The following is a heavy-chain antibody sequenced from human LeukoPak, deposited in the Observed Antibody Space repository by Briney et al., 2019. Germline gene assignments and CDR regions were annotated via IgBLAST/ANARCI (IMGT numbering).Heavy chain of an antibody. Sequence: PGGSLRLSCAASGFTFSSYNMNWVRQAPGKGLEWVSSISSSSSYIYYADSVKGRFTISRDNAKNSLYLQMNSLRAEDTAVYYCARDPGYCRSTNCYNDYWGHGTLVTVSS. CDR1: GFTFSSYN. V-gene: IGHV3-21*01. CDR3: ARDPGYCRSTNCYNDY. CDR2: ISSSSSYI. J-gene: IGHJ4*01. D-gene: IGHD2-2*02.